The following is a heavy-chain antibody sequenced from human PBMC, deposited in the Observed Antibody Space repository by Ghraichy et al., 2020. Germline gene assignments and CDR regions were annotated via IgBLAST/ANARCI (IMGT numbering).Heavy chain of an antibody. D-gene: IGHD5-24*01. CDR2: VHTSGAT. J-gene: IGHJ4*02. Sequence: SQTLSLTCTVSGGSISSFYWTWIRQSPGKGLQWIGYVHTSGATNYNPSLRSRVTLSVDTSKNLCSLNLASLTAADTAVYYCARRPNGYTHFDSWGQGAPVTVSS. V-gene: IGHV4-4*09. CDR1: GGSISSFY. CDR3: ARRPNGYTHFDS.